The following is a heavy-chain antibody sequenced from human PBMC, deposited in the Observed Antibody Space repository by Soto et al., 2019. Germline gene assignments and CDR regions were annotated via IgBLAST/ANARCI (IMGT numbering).Heavy chain of an antibody. CDR2: IIPILGIA. CDR3: ARVCGGNSCYYGMDV. CDR1: GGTFSSYA. J-gene: IGHJ6*02. Sequence: ASVKVSCKASGGTFSSYAISWVRQAPGQGLEWMGGIIPILGIANYAQKFQGRVTITADKSTSTAYMELSSLRSEDTAVYYCARVCGGNSCYYGMDVWGQGTTVTVSS. D-gene: IGHD2-21*01. V-gene: IGHV1-69*10.